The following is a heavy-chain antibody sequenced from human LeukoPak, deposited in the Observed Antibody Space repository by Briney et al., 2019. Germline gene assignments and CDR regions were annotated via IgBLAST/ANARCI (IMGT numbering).Heavy chain of an antibody. V-gene: IGHV3-7*01. J-gene: IGHJ3*02. Sequence: PGGSLRLSCAASGFTFSSYWMSWVRQAPGKGLEWVANIKQDGSEKYYVDSVKGRFTISRDNAKNSLYLQMNSLRAEDTAVYYCARGAMATIMVGAFDIWGQGTMVTVSS. CDR2: IKQDGSEK. CDR3: ARGAMATIMVGAFDI. CDR1: GFTFSSYW. D-gene: IGHD5-24*01.